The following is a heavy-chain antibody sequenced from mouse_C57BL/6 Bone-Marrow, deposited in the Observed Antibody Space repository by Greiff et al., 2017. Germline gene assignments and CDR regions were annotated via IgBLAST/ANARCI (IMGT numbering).Heavy chain of an antibody. Sequence: EVQLKESGGGLVQPGGSLKLSCAASGFTFSDYYMYWVRQTPEKRLEWVAYISNGGGSTYYPDTVTGRFTISRDNAKTTLYLQMSRLKSEDTAMYYCARHDTTVVAEYFDVWGTGTTVTVSS. V-gene: IGHV5-12*01. CDR3: ARHDTTVVAEYFDV. CDR1: GFTFSDYY. J-gene: IGHJ1*03. CDR2: ISNGGGST. D-gene: IGHD1-1*01.